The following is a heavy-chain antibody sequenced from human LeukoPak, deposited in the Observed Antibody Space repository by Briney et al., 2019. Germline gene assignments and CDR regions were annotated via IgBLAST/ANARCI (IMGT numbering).Heavy chain of an antibody. Sequence: EASVKVSCTASGGTFSSYAISWVRQAPGQGLEWMGGIIPIFGTANYAQKFQGRVTITADESTSTAYMELSSLRSEDTAVYYCARDDYGDYRDLYYFDYWGQGTLVTVSS. J-gene: IGHJ4*02. CDR3: ARDDYGDYRDLYYFDY. V-gene: IGHV1-69*13. CDR1: GGTFSSYA. CDR2: IIPIFGTA. D-gene: IGHD4-17*01.